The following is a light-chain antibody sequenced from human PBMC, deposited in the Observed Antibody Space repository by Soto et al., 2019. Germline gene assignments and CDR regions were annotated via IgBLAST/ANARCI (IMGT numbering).Light chain of an antibody. CDR2: GNS. CDR1: SSNIGAGYD. V-gene: IGLV1-40*01. Sequence: QSVLTQPPSVSGSPGQRVTISCTGSSSNIGAGYDVHWYQQLPGTAPKLLIYGNSNRPSGVPDRFSGSKSGTSASLAITGLQAEDEADYHCQSYDSSLSGSVVGGGTELAVL. J-gene: IGLJ2*01. CDR3: QSYDSSLSGSV.